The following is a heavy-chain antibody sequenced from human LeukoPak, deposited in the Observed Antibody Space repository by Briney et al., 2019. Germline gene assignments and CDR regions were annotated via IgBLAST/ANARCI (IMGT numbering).Heavy chain of an antibody. V-gene: IGHV4-31*03. CDR1: GVSIASNTHC. CDR3: ALSRYGEALFDY. D-gene: IGHD3-10*01. J-gene: IGHJ4*02. Sequence: SETLSPTCNVSGVSIASNTHCWAWLRQHPGTGLEWIGFISYSDPTSYNPSLRSRVAFSLATSKNQFSLQLHSVTAADTAVYYCALSRYGEALFDYWGQGSLVTVSS. CDR2: ISYSDPT.